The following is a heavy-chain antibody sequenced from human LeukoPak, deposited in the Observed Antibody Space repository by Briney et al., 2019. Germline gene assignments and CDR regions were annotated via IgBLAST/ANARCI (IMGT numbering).Heavy chain of an antibody. J-gene: IGHJ3*02. CDR1: GYTFTSYG. Sequence: ASVKVSCKASGYTFTSYGISWVRQAPGQGLEWMGWISAYNGNTNYAQKLQGRVTMTTDTSTSTAYMELRSLRSDDTAVYYCARETDYGDYMGGAFDIWGQGTMVTVSS. V-gene: IGHV1-18*01. CDR3: ARETDYGDYMGGAFDI. D-gene: IGHD4-17*01. CDR2: ISAYNGNT.